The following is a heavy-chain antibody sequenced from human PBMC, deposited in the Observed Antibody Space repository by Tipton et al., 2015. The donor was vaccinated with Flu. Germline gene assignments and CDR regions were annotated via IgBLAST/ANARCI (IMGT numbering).Heavy chain of an antibody. CDR3: VRNRVVVAASDTFEL. Sequence: SLRLSCAASGFIVSSDYMSWVRQAPGKGLEWVANIKQDGSDKYYVDSVKGRFTISRDNAKNSLYLQMNSLRAEDTAVYYCVRNRVVVAASDTFELWGQGTMVTVSS. D-gene: IGHD6-19*01. CDR2: IKQDGSDK. J-gene: IGHJ3*01. V-gene: IGHV3-7*03. CDR1: GFIVSSDY.